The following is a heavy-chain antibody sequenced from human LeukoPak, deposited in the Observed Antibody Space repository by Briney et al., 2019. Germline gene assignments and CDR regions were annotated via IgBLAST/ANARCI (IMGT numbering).Heavy chain of an antibody. D-gene: IGHD3-3*01. CDR2: IKHDGSEK. V-gene: IGHV3-7*01. Sequence: GRSLRLSCAASGFTFSSSAMNWVRQAPGKGLEWVASIKHDGSEKYYVDSVRGRFTISRDNTKNLLYLQMSSLRAEDTAVYYCATDRGWRTSGYYLYYFEYWGQGTLVTFSS. CDR3: ATDRGWRTSGYYLYYFEY. CDR1: GFTFSSSA. J-gene: IGHJ4*02.